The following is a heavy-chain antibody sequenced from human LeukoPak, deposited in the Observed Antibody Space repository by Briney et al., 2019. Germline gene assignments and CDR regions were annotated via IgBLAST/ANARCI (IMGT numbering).Heavy chain of an antibody. D-gene: IGHD6-13*01. CDR3: ARHYPAIAAAAYFDP. CDR2: ISDNGST. Sequence: PSETLSLTCTVSAGSITTNSCYWGWIRQAPGKGLEWIGSISDNGSTYYNSSLKSRVTIILDIPNNQFSVRLNSVTAADTAVYYCARHYPAIAAAAYFDPWGQGTLVTVSS. J-gene: IGHJ5*02. CDR1: AGSITTNSCY. V-gene: IGHV4-39*01.